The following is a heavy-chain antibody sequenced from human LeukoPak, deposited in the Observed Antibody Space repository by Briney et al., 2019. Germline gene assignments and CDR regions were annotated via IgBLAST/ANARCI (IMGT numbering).Heavy chain of an antibody. J-gene: IGHJ6*03. CDR1: GLIFSSYA. CDR2: GCSGGST. Sequence: GGSLRLSCAASGLIFSSYAMSWVRQAPGKGLEGVSYGCSGGSTYYTDSVKGGVTVSTDNSKTTLYLQMNSLTAEDTAVYYCAKMRGQYYHSYYMDAWGKGTTVTVSS. V-gene: IGHV3-23*01. CDR3: AKMRGQYYHSYYMDA.